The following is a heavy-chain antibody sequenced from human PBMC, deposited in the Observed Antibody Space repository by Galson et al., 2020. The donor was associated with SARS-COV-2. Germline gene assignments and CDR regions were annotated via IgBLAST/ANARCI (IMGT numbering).Heavy chain of an antibody. D-gene: IGHD3-10*02. Sequence: GGSLRLSCAASGFTFSSYGMHWVRQAPGKGLEWVAVIWYDGSNKYYADSVKGRFTISRDNSKNTLYLQMNSLRAEDTAVYYCAKDLPVVRSTIFGESFDSWGQGRMVTVSS. CDR3: AKDLPVVRSTIFGESFDS. J-gene: IGHJ3*02. CDR1: GFTFSSYG. CDR2: IWYDGSNK. V-gene: IGHV3-33*06.